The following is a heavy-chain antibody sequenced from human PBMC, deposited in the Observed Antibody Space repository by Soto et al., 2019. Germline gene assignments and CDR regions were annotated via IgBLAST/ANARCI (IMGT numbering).Heavy chain of an antibody. V-gene: IGHV3-23*01. J-gene: IGHJ4*02. D-gene: IGHD6-13*01. Sequence: GGSLRLSCQASGLHFSYSSRSLVRQAPGKGLEWVSGISGSGGRTDYADSVKGRFIISRDNSKNTLYLQMNSLRAEDTAVYYCAKYASSSWSLFDYWGQGTLVTVSS. CDR2: ISGSGGRT. CDR1: GLHFSYSS. CDR3: AKYASSSWSLFDY.